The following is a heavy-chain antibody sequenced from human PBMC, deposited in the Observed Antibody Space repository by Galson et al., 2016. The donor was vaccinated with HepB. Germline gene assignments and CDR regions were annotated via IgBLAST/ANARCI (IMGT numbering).Heavy chain of an antibody. D-gene: IGHD3-9*01. CDR2: ISYDGSNK. Sequence: SLRLSCAASGFTFSSYAMHWVRQAPGKGLEWVAVISYDGSNKYYADSVKGRFTISRDNSKNTLYLQMNSLRAEDTAVYYCARDRRRYFDWFVLWGQGPLVTVSS. J-gene: IGHJ4*02. CDR3: ARDRRRYFDWFVL. CDR1: GFTFSSYA. V-gene: IGHV3-30-3*01.